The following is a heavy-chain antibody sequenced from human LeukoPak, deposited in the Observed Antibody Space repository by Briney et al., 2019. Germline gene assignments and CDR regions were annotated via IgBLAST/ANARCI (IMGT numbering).Heavy chain of an antibody. J-gene: IGHJ2*01. Sequence: GGSLRLSCAASGFTFSSYAMSWVRQAPGRGLEWVSAISGSGGSTYYADSVRGRFTISRDNSKNTLYLQMNSLGAEDTAVYYCAKSGIAVDGLRWYCDLWGRGTLVTVSS. CDR1: GFTFSSYA. D-gene: IGHD6-19*01. CDR2: ISGSGGST. V-gene: IGHV3-23*01. CDR3: AKSGIAVDGLRWYCDL.